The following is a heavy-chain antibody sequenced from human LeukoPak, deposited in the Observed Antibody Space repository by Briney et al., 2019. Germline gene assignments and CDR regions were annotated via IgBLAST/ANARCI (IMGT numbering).Heavy chain of an antibody. D-gene: IGHD6-13*01. CDR3: VRLVGSSWYHEVLLGRDY. J-gene: IGHJ4*02. V-gene: IGHV4-39*01. Sequence: SETLSLTCTVSGGSISSRPYYWGWIRQPPGKGLEWLGSFSYSGSTYYKPPLKSRVTISVDTSKNQFSLKLSSMTAADTAIYYCVRLVGSSWYHEVLLGRDYWGQGTLVTVSS. CDR2: FSYSGST. CDR1: GGSISSRPYY.